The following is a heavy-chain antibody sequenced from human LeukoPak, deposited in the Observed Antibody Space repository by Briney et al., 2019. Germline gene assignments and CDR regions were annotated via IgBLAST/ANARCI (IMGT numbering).Heavy chain of an antibody. D-gene: IGHD3-3*01. CDR1: GGSISSYY. Sequence: PSETLSLTCTVSGGSISSYYWRWIRQPAGKGLEWIGHIYTNGRTNYNPSLKSRVTMSVDTSKNQFSLKLSSVTAADTAVYYCARSSGYYNAFDYWGQGTLVTVSS. V-gene: IGHV4-4*07. J-gene: IGHJ4*02. CDR3: ARSSGYYNAFDY. CDR2: IYTNGRT.